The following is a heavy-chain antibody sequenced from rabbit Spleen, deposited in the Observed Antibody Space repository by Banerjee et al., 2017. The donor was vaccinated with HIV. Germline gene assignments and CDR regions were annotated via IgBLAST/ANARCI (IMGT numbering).Heavy chain of an antibody. J-gene: IGHJ6*01. Sequence: EQLEESGGGLVKPEGSLTLTCKASGVSFSDKDVMCWVRQAPGKGLEWIACINIVTGKDVYATWAKGRFIMSRTSSTTVTLQMTSLTAADTATYFCARSTYGYDDYADLYYAAMDLWGQGTLVTVS. D-gene: IGHD6-1*01. CDR3: ARSTYGYDDYADLYYAAMDL. CDR1: GVSFSDKDV. V-gene: IGHV1S45*01. CDR2: INIVTGKD.